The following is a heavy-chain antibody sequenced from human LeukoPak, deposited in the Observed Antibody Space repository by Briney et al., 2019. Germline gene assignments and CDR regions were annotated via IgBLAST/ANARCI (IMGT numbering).Heavy chain of an antibody. D-gene: IGHD1-26*01. J-gene: IGHJ4*02. CDR3: EGWERPFDY. CDR1: GFTVSTNY. Sequence: GGSLRLSCAASGFTVSTNYMSWARQAPGKGLEWVSVVYSDGKTCYADAVKGRFTISKNNSRNTLYLQMNSLRAEDTAVYYCEGWERPFDYWGQGTLVTVSS. CDR2: VYSDGKT. V-gene: IGHV3-53*01.